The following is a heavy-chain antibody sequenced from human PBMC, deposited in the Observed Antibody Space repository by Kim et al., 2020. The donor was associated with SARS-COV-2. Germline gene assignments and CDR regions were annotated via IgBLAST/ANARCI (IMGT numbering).Heavy chain of an antibody. D-gene: IGHD3-16*01. CDR3: ARPLIPMGLSDFDS. J-gene: IGHJ4*02. CDR2: INPSGGGT. CDR1: GYTFTNYY. V-gene: IGHV1-46*01. Sequence: ASVKVSCKASGYTFTNYYMHWVRQAPGQGLEWMGAINPSGGGTTYAENFEGRVTMSSDTSTNTAYMTLSSLTSGDTAVYFCARPLIPMGLSDFDSWGQGTLATVAS.